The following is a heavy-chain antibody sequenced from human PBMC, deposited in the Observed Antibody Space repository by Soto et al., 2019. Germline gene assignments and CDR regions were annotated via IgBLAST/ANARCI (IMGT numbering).Heavy chain of an antibody. D-gene: IGHD2-2*01. Sequence: QVQLVQSGAEVKKPGSSVKVSCKVSGGTFSSHSINWVRQAPGQGPEWMGGIIPIFGTENYAQKFQGRVTITADASTSTAYMELSSLTSEDTALYYCSTSVYCSTTRCYYYYGLDVWGQGTTVIVS. CDR3: STSVYCSTTRCYYYYGLDV. CDR2: IIPIFGTE. CDR1: GGTFSSHS. V-gene: IGHV1-69*01. J-gene: IGHJ6*02.